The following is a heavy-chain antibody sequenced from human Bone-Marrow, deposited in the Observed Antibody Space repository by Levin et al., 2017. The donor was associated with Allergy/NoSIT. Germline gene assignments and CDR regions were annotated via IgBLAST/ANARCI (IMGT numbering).Heavy chain of an antibody. CDR3: AKGDIVLVVYALADI. CDR2: ISYDGSNK. D-gene: IGHD2-8*02. J-gene: IGHJ3*02. Sequence: GGSLRLSCAASGFTFSSYGMHWVRQAPGKGLEWVAVISYDGSNKYYADSVKGRFTISRDNSKNTLYLQMNSLRAEDTAVYYCAKGDIVLVVYALADIWGQGTMVTVSS. CDR1: GFTFSSYG. V-gene: IGHV3-30*18.